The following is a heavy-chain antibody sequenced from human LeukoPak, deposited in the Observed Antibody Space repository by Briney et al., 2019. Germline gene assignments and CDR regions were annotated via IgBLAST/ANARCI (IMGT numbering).Heavy chain of an antibody. V-gene: IGHV3-21*01. D-gene: IGHD2-8*01. CDR1: GFIFSSYS. CDR3: ARDRDMVLPPAGLDV. J-gene: IGHJ6*04. Sequence: GGSLSLYGAGSGFIFSSYSINWVGPGPGKGLEGGSFTSISSTYIYYADSVKGQFTISRDNAKNSLYLQMNSMRAEDTAVYYCARDRDMVLPPAGLDVWGRGATVTVSS. CDR2: TSISSTYI.